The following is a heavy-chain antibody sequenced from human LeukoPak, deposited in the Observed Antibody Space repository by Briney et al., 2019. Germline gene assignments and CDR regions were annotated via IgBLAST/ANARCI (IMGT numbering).Heavy chain of an antibody. CDR2: IYSGGSS. D-gene: IGHD5-18*01. J-gene: IGHJ3*02. Sequence: GGSLRLSCAASGLTVSHEYMSWVRQAPGKGLEWVSLIYSGGSSFYADSVKGRFTISRDSSKNILLLQMNSLRAEDTAVYYCARVGIQLGFGASKVTNDAFDTWGQGTMVTISS. CDR1: GLTVSHEY. CDR3: ARVGIQLGFGASKVTNDAFDT. V-gene: IGHV3-66*01.